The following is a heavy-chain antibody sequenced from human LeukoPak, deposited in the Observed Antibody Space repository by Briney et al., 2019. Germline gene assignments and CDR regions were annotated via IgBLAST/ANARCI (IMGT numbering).Heavy chain of an antibody. D-gene: IGHD2-2*01. V-gene: IGHV5-51*01. CDR2: IYPGDSDT. J-gene: IGHJ4*02. CDR3: ARMRSSTSPFDY. Sequence: GESLKISCKGSGYSFSNYWVAWVRQLPGKVLEWMGIIYPGDSDTRYSPSFQAQVTISVDRSTSTAYLQWSSLKASDTATYYCARMRSSTSPFDYWGQGALVTVPS. CDR1: GYSFSNYW.